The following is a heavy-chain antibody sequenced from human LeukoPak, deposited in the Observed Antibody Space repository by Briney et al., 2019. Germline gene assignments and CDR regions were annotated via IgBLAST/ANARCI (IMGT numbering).Heavy chain of an antibody. D-gene: IGHD5-24*01. V-gene: IGHV4-59*01. CDR1: GGSISSYY. Sequence: SETLSLTCTVSGGSISSYYWGWVRQPPGKGLEWIGYIYYSGSTNYNPSLKSRVTISVDTSKNQFSLKLSSVTAADTAVYYCATGTGRDGYNFWGQGTLVTVSS. CDR2: IYYSGST. J-gene: IGHJ4*02. CDR3: ATGTGRDGYNF.